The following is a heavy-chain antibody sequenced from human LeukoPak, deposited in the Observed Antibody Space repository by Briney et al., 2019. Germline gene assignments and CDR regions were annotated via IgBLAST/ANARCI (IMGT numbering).Heavy chain of an antibody. CDR1: RFTFSDYW. Sequence: PGGSLRLSCAASRFTFSDYWMHWVRQAPGKGLVWVSRINRDGGGTTYADSVKGRFTISRDNAKNTLYLQMNSLRAEDTAVYFCARVAYGDYGVCDYWGQGTLVTVPS. CDR2: INRDGGGT. V-gene: IGHV3-74*01. D-gene: IGHD4-17*01. CDR3: ARVAYGDYGVCDY. J-gene: IGHJ4*02.